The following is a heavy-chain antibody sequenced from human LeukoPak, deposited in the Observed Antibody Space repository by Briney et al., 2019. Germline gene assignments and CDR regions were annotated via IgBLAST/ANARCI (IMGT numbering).Heavy chain of an antibody. V-gene: IGHV3-23*01. CDR2: ISGSGGST. CDR3: AKEEQWLVLAGYFDY. CDR1: GFTFDDYA. J-gene: IGHJ4*02. D-gene: IGHD6-19*01. Sequence: GGSLRLSCAASGFTFDDYAMHWVRQAPGKGLEWVSAISGSGGSTYYADSVKGRFTISRDNSKNTLYLQMNSLRAEDTAVYYCAKEEQWLVLAGYFDYWGQGTLVTVSS.